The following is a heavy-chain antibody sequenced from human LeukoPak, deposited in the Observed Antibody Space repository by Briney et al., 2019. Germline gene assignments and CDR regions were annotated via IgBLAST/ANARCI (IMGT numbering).Heavy chain of an antibody. J-gene: IGHJ4*02. Sequence: GESLKISCKGSGYSFTSYWIGWVRQMPGEGLEWMGIIYPGDSDTRYSPSFQGQVTISADKSISTAYLQWSSLKASDTAMYYCARGKRSWYEPEYYFDYWGQGTLVTVSS. CDR1: GYSFTSYW. CDR3: ARGKRSWYEPEYYFDY. D-gene: IGHD6-13*01. CDR2: IYPGDSDT. V-gene: IGHV5-51*01.